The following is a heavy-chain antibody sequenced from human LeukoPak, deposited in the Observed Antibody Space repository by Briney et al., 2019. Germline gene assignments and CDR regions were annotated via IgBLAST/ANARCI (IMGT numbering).Heavy chain of an antibody. J-gene: IGHJ6*02. CDR1: GYTFTAFY. Sequence: ASVKVSCKASGYTFTAFYLHWVRQAPGQGLEWMGRIYPSSGVTKYAQKFQGRITMTRDTSISTAYMELSGLRSDDTAVYYCGRDSVRSYDLWSAYYLGDKYYPMDVWGQGTTATVSS. CDR2: IYPSSGVT. D-gene: IGHD3-3*01. V-gene: IGHV1-2*06. CDR3: GRDSVRSYDLWSAYYLGDKYYPMDV.